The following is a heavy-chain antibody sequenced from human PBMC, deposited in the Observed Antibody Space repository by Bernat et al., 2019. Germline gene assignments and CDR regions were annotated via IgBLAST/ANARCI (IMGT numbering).Heavy chain of an antibody. CDR3: ARDRPIVGATTRIDY. V-gene: IGHV1-18*01. J-gene: IGHJ4*02. Sequence: QVQLVQSGAEVKKPGASVKVSCKASGYTFTSYGISWVRQAPGQGLEWMGWISAYNGNTNYAQKLQGRVTMTTDASTSTAYMELRSLRSDDTAVYYCARDRPIVGATTRIDYWGQGTLVTVSS. CDR1: GYTFTSYG. D-gene: IGHD1-26*01. CDR2: ISAYNGNT.